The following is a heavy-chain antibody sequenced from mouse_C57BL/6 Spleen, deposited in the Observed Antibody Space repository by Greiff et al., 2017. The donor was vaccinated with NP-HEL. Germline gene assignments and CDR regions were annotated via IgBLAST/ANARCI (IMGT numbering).Heavy chain of an antibody. D-gene: IGHD1-1*01. CDR1: GYAFSSYW. V-gene: IGHV1-80*01. Sequence: QVQLQQSGAELVKPGASVKISCKASGYAFSSYWMNWVKQRPGKGLEWIGQIYPGDGDTNYNGKFKGKATLTADKSSSTAYMQLSSLTSEDSAVYFCARCDYYYGSSPDVWGTGTTVTVSS. CDR2: IYPGDGDT. CDR3: ARCDYYYGSSPDV. J-gene: IGHJ1*03.